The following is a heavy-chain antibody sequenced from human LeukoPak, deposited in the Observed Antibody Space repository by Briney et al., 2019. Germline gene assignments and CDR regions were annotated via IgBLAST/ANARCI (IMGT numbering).Heavy chain of an antibody. D-gene: IGHD4-11*01. CDR3: ARDHFDYRLDY. Sequence: GGSLRPSCAASGFTFSGYYMSWIRQAPGKGLEWVSYISSSGSTIYYADSVKGRFTISRDNAKNSLYLQMNSLRVEDTAVYYCARDHFDYRLDYWGQGTLVTVSS. J-gene: IGHJ4*02. CDR2: ISSSGSTI. CDR1: GFTFSGYY. V-gene: IGHV3-11*04.